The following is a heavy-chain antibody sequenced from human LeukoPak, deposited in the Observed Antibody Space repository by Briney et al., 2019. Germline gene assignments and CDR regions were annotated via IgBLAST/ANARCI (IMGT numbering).Heavy chain of an antibody. V-gene: IGHV1-2*02. Sequence: ASVKVSCKASGYTFTGYYMHWVRQAPGQGLEWMGWINPNSGGTNYAQKFQGRVTMTRDTSISTAYMELSRLRSDDTAVYYCARDHSSSCQLLDYWGQGTLVTVSS. D-gene: IGHD6-13*01. CDR2: INPNSGGT. J-gene: IGHJ4*02. CDR1: GYTFTGYY. CDR3: ARDHSSSCQLLDY.